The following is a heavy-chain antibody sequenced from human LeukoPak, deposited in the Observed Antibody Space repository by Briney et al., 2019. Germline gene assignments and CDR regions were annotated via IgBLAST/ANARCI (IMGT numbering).Heavy chain of an antibody. Sequence: PGGSLRLSCGASGFIFGSYGMHWVRQAPGKGLEWVAVTWNDGKKIYYADSVKGRFTLSKDNSKNMLYLQMNSVRVEGSAVYYCARDHSTTGTYPADYWGQGTLVTVSS. D-gene: IGHD1-1*01. CDR1: GFIFGSYG. J-gene: IGHJ4*02. CDR2: TWNDGKKI. CDR3: ARDHSTTGTYPADY. V-gene: IGHV3-33*01.